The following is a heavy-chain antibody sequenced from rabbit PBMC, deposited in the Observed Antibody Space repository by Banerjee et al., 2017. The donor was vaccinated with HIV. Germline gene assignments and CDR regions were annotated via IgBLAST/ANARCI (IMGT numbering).Heavy chain of an antibody. CDR1: GLDFSSSYY. Sequence: QEQLVESGGGLVQPEGSLTLTCTASGLDFSSSYYMCWVRQAPGKGLEWIACISTGGSGGTYYASWAKGRFTISKTSSTTVTLQMTSLTAADTATYFCARDLAGVIGWNFNLWGQGTLVTVS. D-gene: IGHD4-1*01. J-gene: IGHJ4*01. V-gene: IGHV1S45*01. CDR3: ARDLAGVIGWNFNL. CDR2: ISTGGSGGT.